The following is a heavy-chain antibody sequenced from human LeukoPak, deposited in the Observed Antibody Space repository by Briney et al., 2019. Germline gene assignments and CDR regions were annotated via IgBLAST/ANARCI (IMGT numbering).Heavy chain of an antibody. Sequence: SETLSLTCTVSGDSISSNNYYWGWIRQPPGKGLEWIGHISYSGSAYYNPSLKSRVIISVDTSKNQFSLKLSSVTAADTAVYFCARGFRGDNFDYWGQGTLVTVSS. V-gene: IGHV4-39*07. CDR1: GDSISSNNYY. CDR3: ARGFRGDNFDY. D-gene: IGHD7-27*01. J-gene: IGHJ4*02. CDR2: ISYSGSA.